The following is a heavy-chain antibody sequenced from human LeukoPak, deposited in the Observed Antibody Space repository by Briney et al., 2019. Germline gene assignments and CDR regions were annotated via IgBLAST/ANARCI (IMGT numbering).Heavy chain of an antibody. J-gene: IGHJ6*02. CDR2: ISGSGGST. CDR3: AKGMGDYVWGSYRDIGYYGMDV. D-gene: IGHD3-16*02. Sequence: GGSLRLSCAASGFTFSSYWMNWARQAPGKGLEWVSAISGSGGSTYYADSVKGRFTISRDNSKNTLYLQMNSLRAEDTAVYYCAKGMGDYVWGSYRDIGYYGMDVWGQGTTVTVSS. CDR1: GFTFSSYW. V-gene: IGHV3-23*01.